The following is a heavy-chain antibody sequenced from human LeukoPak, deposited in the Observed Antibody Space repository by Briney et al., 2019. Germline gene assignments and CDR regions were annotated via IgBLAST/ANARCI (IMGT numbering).Heavy chain of an antibody. CDR3: ARGDILTGYFPEYWFDP. CDR1: GGSISSYY. CDR2: IYTSGST. Sequence: SETLSLTCTASGGSISSYYWSWIRQPAGKGLEWIGRIYTSGSTNYNPSLKSRVTMSVDTSKNQFSLKLSSVTAADTAVYYCARGDILTGYFPEYWFDPWGQGTLVTVSS. V-gene: IGHV4-4*07. J-gene: IGHJ5*02. D-gene: IGHD3-9*01.